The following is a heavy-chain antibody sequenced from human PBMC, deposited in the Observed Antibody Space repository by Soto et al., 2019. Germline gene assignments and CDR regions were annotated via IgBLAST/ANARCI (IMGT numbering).Heavy chain of an antibody. CDR3: ARGLSRYYGFDY. Sequence: EVQLVESGGGLVQFWGSLRLSCAAAGFTFSSYWMHWVRQVPGKGLVWVSRIKGDGTNTGYADSVKGRFTISRDNVKNTLYLQMNSLRAEDTAVYYCARGLSRYYGFDYWGQGTLVTVSS. D-gene: IGHD3-10*01. CDR2: IKGDGTNT. CDR1: GFTFSSYW. J-gene: IGHJ4*02. V-gene: IGHV3-74*01.